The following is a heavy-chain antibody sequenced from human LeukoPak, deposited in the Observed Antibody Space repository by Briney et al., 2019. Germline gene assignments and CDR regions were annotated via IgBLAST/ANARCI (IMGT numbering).Heavy chain of an antibody. CDR3: ARVGQLAAYYYYYYYMDV. J-gene: IGHJ6*03. V-gene: IGHV3-21*01. CDR1: GFTFSTYN. D-gene: IGHD6-13*01. CDR2: ISGSSSYI. Sequence: GGSLRLSCAAPGFTFSTYNMNWVRQAPGKGLEWVSSISGSSSYIYYADSVKGRFSISRDNAKNSLYLQMNSLRAEDTAVYYCARVGQLAAYYYYYYYMDVWGKGTTVTVSS.